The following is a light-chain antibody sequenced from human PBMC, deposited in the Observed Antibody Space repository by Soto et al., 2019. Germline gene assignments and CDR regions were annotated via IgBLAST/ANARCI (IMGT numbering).Light chain of an antibody. Sequence: QAVLTQPASVPGSPGQSITISCTGTSSDVGGYDFVSWYQLHPGKAPKLMVFEVHNRPSGVSYRFSGSKSGNTASLTISGLQAEDEADYYCSSYAGSNIHYVFGTGTKVTVL. V-gene: IGLV2-14*01. CDR3: SSYAGSNIHYV. CDR1: SSDVGGYDF. CDR2: EVH. J-gene: IGLJ1*01.